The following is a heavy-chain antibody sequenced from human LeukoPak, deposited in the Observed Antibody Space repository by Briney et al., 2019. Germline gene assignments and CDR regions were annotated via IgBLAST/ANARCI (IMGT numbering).Heavy chain of an antibody. CDR3: AAHDYDFWSGYYYYGMDV. D-gene: IGHD3-3*01. Sequence: GGSLRLSCAASGFTFSSYSMNWVRQAPGKGLEWVSSISSSSSYIYYADSVKGRFTISRDNAKNSLYLQMNSLRAEDTAVYYCAAHDYDFWSGYYYYGMDVWGQGTTVTVSS. CDR2: ISSSSSYI. CDR1: GFTFSSYS. V-gene: IGHV3-21*01. J-gene: IGHJ6*02.